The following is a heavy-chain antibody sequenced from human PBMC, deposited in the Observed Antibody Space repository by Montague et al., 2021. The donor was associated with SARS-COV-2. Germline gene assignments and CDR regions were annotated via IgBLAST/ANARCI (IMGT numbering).Heavy chain of an antibody. V-gene: IGHV4-34*01. CDR2: INHSGST. D-gene: IGHD3-3*01. CDR1: GGSFSGYY. Sequence: SETLSLTCAVYGGSFSGYYWSWIRQPPGKGLEWIGEINHSGSTNYNPSLKSRVTISVDTSKNQFSLKLSSVTAADTAVYYCARTYTYYDFWSGYPWDYYMDVWGKGTTATVPS. J-gene: IGHJ6*03. CDR3: ARTYTYYDFWSGYPWDYYMDV.